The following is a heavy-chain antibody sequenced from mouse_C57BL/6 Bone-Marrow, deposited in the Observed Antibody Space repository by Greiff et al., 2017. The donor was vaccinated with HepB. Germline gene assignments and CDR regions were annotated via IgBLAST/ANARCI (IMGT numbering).Heavy chain of an antibody. CDR2: ISSGGSYT. J-gene: IGHJ2*01. CDR1: GFTFSSYG. V-gene: IGHV5-6*01. Sequence: EVMLVESGGDLVKPGGSLKLSCAASGFTFSSYGMSWVRQTPDKRLEWVATISSGGSYTYYPDSVKGRITISRDNAKNTLYLQMSSLKSEDTAMYYCARALYYVSSPDYWGQGTTLTVSS. D-gene: IGHD1-1*01. CDR3: ARALYYVSSPDY.